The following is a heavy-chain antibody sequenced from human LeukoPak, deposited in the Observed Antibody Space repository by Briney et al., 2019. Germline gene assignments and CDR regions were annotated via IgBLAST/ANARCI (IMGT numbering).Heavy chain of an antibody. CDR3: ARVAPIYSSSLYYLDY. CDR1: GFTFSGHV. D-gene: IGHD6-13*01. Sequence: GGSLRLSCAASGFTFSGHVMHWVRQAPGKGLEWVAVIWCDGSNKYSADSVKGRFTISRDNSKNTLYLQMNSLRAEDTAVYYCARVAPIYSSSLYYLDYWGQGTLVTVSS. J-gene: IGHJ4*02. V-gene: IGHV3-33*01. CDR2: IWCDGSNK.